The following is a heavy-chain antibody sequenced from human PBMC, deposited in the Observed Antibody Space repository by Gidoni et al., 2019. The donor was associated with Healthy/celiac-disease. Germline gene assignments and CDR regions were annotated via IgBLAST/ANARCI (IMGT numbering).Heavy chain of an antibody. V-gene: IGHV3-48*01. D-gene: IGHD3-10*01. CDR1: GFTFSSYS. CDR3: ARGTPLLWFGEQYGMDV. CDR2: ISSSSSTI. J-gene: IGHJ6*02. Sequence: EVQLGESGGGLVQPGGSLRLSCAASGFTFSSYSMNCVRQAPGKGLDWFSYISSSSSTIYYADSVKCRFTISRDNAKNSLYLQMNSLRAEDTAVYYCARGTPLLWFGEQYGMDVWGQGTTVTVSS.